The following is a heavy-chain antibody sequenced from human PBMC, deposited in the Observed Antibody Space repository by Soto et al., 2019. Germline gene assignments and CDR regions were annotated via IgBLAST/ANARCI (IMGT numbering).Heavy chain of an antibody. CDR1: GYSFTSYW. CDR2: IDPSDSYT. D-gene: IGHD4-4*01. V-gene: IGHV5-10-1*01. CDR3: ARRDYSNPSYGMDV. J-gene: IGHJ6*02. Sequence: GSLKISCKGSGYSFTSYWISWVRQMPGKGLEWMGRIDPSDSYTNYSPSFQGHVTISADKSISTAYLQWSSLKASDTAMYYCARRDYSNPSYGMDVWGQGTTVTVSS.